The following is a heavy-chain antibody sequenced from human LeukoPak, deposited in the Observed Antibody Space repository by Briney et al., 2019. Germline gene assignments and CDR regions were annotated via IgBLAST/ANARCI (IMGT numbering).Heavy chain of an antibody. Sequence: GGSLRPSCAASGFTFSSYEMNWVRQAPGKGLEWVSYISSSGSTIYYADSVKGRFTISRDNAKNSLYLQMNSLRAEDTAVYYCARDYMITFGGVIVRGRYFDYWGQGTLVTVSS. CDR1: GFTFSSYE. V-gene: IGHV3-48*03. CDR3: ARDYMITFGGVIVRGRYFDY. J-gene: IGHJ4*02. D-gene: IGHD3-16*02. CDR2: ISSSGSTI.